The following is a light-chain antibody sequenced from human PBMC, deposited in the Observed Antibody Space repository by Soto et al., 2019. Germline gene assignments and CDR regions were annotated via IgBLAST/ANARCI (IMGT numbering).Light chain of an antibody. J-gene: IGKJ1*01. CDR3: LHTYSFPRT. CDR1: QGIGDR. Sequence: DIQMTQSPSSVSASVGDRVTLNFRASQGIGDRLAWYQQKPGKVPQLLIYFASTLGSGVPSRFSGSGSGTDFILTINTLQADDFATYYCLHTYSFPRTFGQGTKVDIK. CDR2: FAS. V-gene: IGKV1-12*01.